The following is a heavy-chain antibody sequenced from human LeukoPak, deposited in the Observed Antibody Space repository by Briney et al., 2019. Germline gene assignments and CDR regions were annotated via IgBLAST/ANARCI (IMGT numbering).Heavy chain of an antibody. CDR2: ISSSSSYI. V-gene: IGHV3-21*01. Sequence: PGGSLRLSCAASGFTFSSCSMNWVRQAPGKGLEWVSSISSSSSYIYYADSVKGRFTISRDNAKNSLYLQMNSLRAEDTAVYYCARASAAGTNFDYWSQGTLVTVSS. D-gene: IGHD6-13*01. CDR3: ARASAAGTNFDY. CDR1: GFTFSSCS. J-gene: IGHJ4*02.